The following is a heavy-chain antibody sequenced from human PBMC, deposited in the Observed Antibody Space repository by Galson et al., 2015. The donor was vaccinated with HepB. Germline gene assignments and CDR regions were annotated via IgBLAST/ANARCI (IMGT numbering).Heavy chain of an antibody. CDR3: AREDKESGMNYYYYGMDV. Sequence: SVKVSCKASGYTFTGYYMHWVRQAPGQGLEWMGRINPNSGGTNYAQKFQGRVTMTRDTSISTAYMELSRLRSDDTAVYYCAREDKESGMNYYYYGMDVWGQGTTVTVSS. CDR1: GYTFTGYY. D-gene: IGHD1-14*01. J-gene: IGHJ6*02. V-gene: IGHV1-2*06. CDR2: INPNSGGT.